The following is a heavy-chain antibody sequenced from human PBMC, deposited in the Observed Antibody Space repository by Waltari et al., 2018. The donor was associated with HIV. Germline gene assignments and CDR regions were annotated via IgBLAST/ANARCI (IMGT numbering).Heavy chain of an antibody. Sequence: QVQLVQSGAEVKKPGASVKVSCKASGYTFTSYGISLVRQAPGQGLEWMGWISAYNGNTNYAQELQGRVTMTTDTSTSTAYMELRSLRSDDTAVYYCARVGGIVGRLDHYGMDVWGQGTTVTVSS. CDR2: ISAYNGNT. CDR3: ARVGGIVGRLDHYGMDV. J-gene: IGHJ6*02. V-gene: IGHV1-18*01. CDR1: GYTFTSYG. D-gene: IGHD1-26*01.